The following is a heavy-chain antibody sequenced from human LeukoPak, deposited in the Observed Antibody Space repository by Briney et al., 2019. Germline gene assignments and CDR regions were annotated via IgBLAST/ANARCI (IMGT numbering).Heavy chain of an antibody. V-gene: IGHV3-21*01. D-gene: IGHD2-15*01. J-gene: IGHJ4*02. CDR2: IRTVTSSI. CDR1: GFTFSSYS. CDR3: AREGLPSGATKIFDY. Sequence: GGSLRLSCAVSGFTFSSYSMHWVRQAPGKGLEWVSCIRTVTSSIYYADAVKGRFTVSRDSAKNSLYLEMNSLRAEDTAVYYCAREGLPSGATKIFDYWGQGTLVAVSS.